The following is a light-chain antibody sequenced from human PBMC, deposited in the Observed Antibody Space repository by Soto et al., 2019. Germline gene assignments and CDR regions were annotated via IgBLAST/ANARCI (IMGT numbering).Light chain of an antibody. Sequence: ERAMTHSPATLSVSPGERATLSCRASQSVSSNLAWYQQKPGQAPRLLIYGASTRATGIPARFSGSGSGTEFTLTISSLQSEDFAVYYCQQYNNWPQTFGQGTKVDI. V-gene: IGKV3-15*01. CDR3: QQYNNWPQT. J-gene: IGKJ1*01. CDR1: QSVSSN. CDR2: GAS.